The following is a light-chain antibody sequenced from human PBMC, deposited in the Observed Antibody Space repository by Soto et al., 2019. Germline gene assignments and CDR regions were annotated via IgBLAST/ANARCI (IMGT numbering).Light chain of an antibody. CDR3: QQYNAWPLT. Sequence: EIVMTQSPATLSVSPGDRASLSCRASQSVSTDLAWYQQKPAQAPKLLIYGASTRATGIPARFSGGGSGTEFILTSSSLQDAVFAVYYCQQYNAWPLTFGGGTKVEIK. J-gene: IGKJ4*01. V-gene: IGKV3-15*01. CDR2: GAS. CDR1: QSVSTD.